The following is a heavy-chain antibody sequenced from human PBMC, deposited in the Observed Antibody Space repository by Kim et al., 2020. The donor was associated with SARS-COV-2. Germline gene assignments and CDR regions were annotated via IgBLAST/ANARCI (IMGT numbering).Heavy chain of an antibody. D-gene: IGHD3-22*01. CDR3: ARTLLVVTSYFDY. J-gene: IGHJ4*02. V-gene: IGHV6-1*01. Sequence: YAVSVKSRITINPDTAKNQFSLQLNSVTPEDTAVYYCARTLLVVTSYFDYWGQGTLVTVSS.